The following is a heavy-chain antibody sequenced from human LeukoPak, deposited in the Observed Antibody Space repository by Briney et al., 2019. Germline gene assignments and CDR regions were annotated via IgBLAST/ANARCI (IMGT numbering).Heavy chain of an antibody. CDR3: ARTTYDRPRVVSD. Sequence: NPSETLSLTCAVSGVSITDNWWSWVRQPPGKGLEWVGEILHTGPTNFNPSLKSRVTISMDKSKKQFSLRLTSVTAADTAVYYCARTTYDRPRVVSDWSRGTLVTVSS. CDR1: GVSITDNW. V-gene: IGHV4-4*02. J-gene: IGHJ4*02. D-gene: IGHD3-16*01. CDR2: ILHTGPT.